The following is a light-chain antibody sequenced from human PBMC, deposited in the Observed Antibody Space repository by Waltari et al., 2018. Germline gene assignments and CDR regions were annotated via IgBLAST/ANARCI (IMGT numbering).Light chain of an antibody. CDR2: GAS. Sequence: DIVLTQSPASLALSLGERATISCRSSQSVLSSTNSNNYLAWYQQRPGQPPKLLFYGASTRVSGVPDRFDGSGSGTDFTLTISSLQAEDLAVYYCQQYYTTPCTFGQGTRLEIK. CDR3: QQYYTTPCT. V-gene: IGKV4-1*01. CDR1: QSVLSSTNSNNY. J-gene: IGKJ2*02.